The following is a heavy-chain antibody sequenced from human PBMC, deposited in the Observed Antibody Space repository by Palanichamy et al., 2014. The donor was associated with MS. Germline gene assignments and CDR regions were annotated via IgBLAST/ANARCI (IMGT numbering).Heavy chain of an antibody. CDR1: GFTFSSYV. D-gene: IGHD1-14*01. V-gene: IGHV3-23*01. CDR2: ISGSGYVT. CDR3: AKDQPDDTSFYYYHGMDV. Sequence: EVQLLESGGGLVQPGGSLRLSCAASGFTFSSYVMSWVRQAPGKGLEWVSGISGSGYVTYYADSVKGRFTISRDNSKNTLYVQMDSLRAEDTAVYYCAKDQPDDTSFYYYHGMDVWGQGTTVTVSS. J-gene: IGHJ6*02.